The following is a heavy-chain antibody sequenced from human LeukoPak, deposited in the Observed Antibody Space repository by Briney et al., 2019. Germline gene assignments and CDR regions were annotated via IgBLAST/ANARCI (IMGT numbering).Heavy chain of an antibody. Sequence: PGRSLRLSCAASGFTFDDYAMHWVRQAPGKGLEWVSGISWNSGSIGYADFVKGRFTISRDNAKNSLYLQMNSLRAEDTALYYCAKDMYSSSWYSFDYWGQGTLVTVSS. CDR1: GFTFDDYA. D-gene: IGHD6-13*01. J-gene: IGHJ4*02. CDR2: ISWNSGSI. CDR3: AKDMYSSSWYSFDY. V-gene: IGHV3-9*01.